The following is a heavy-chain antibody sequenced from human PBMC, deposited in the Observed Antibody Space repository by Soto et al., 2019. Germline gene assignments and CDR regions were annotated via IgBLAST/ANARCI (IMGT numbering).Heavy chain of an antibody. CDR3: ARHDLYDSNHFDY. Sequence: PSETLSLTCTVSGGSISSSSYYWGWIRQPPGKGLEWIGSIYYSGSTYYNPSLKSRVTISVDTSKNQFSLKLSSVTAADTAVYYCARHDLYDSNHFDYWGQGTLVTVSS. J-gene: IGHJ4*02. D-gene: IGHD2-2*02. CDR2: IYYSGST. V-gene: IGHV4-39*01. CDR1: GGSISSSSYY.